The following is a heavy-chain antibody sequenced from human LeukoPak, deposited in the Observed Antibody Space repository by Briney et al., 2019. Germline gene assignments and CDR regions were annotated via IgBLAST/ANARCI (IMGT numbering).Heavy chain of an antibody. D-gene: IGHD6-6*01. Sequence: PGRSLRLSCAASGFTFSGYGVHWVRQAPGKGLEWVAVISYDGSSIYYADSVKGRFTISRDNAKNSLYLQVISLRAEDTAVYYCARGPSIAARYDAFDIWGQGTMVTVSS. CDR3: ARGPSIAARYDAFDI. CDR1: GFTFSGYG. V-gene: IGHV3-30*03. CDR2: ISYDGSSI. J-gene: IGHJ3*02.